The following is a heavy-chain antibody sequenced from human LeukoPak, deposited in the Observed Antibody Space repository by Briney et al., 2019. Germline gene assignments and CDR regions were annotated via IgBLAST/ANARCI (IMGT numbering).Heavy chain of an antibody. CDR3: AKDIREMATEFVYGMDV. V-gene: IGHV3-30*18. CDR2: ISYDGSNK. D-gene: IGHD5-24*01. CDR1: GFTFSSYG. J-gene: IGHJ6*02. Sequence: QPGRSLRLSCAASGFTFSSYGMHWVRQAPGKGLEWVAVISYDGSNKYYADSVKGRFTISRDNSKNTLYLQMNGLRAEDTAVYYCAKDIREMATEFVYGMDVWGQGTTVTVSS.